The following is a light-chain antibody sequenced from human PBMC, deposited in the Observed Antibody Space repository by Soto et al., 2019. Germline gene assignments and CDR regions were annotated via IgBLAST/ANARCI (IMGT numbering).Light chain of an antibody. CDR3: NSYTSTSTSYV. V-gene: IGLV2-14*03. Sequence: QSALTQPVSVSGSPGQSITISCTGTSSDVGGYNYVSWYQHHPGKAPKLMIYDVSNRPSGVSNRFSGSKSGNTASLTISGLQAEDEADYYCNSYTSTSTSYVFGTGTKLTVL. CDR2: DVS. J-gene: IGLJ1*01. CDR1: SSDVGGYNY.